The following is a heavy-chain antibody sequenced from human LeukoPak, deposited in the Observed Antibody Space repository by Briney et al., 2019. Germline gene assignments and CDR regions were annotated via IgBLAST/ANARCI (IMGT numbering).Heavy chain of an antibody. V-gene: IGHV4-34*01. D-gene: IGHD6-19*01. J-gene: IGHJ4*02. CDR2: INHSGST. Sequence: PSETLSLTCAVYGGSLSGYYWSWIRQPPGKGLEWIGEINHSGSTNYNPSLKSRVTISVDTSKNQFSLKLSSVTAADTAVYYCARDSYSSGFWGQGTLVTVSS. CDR3: ARDSYSSGF. CDR1: GGSLSGYY.